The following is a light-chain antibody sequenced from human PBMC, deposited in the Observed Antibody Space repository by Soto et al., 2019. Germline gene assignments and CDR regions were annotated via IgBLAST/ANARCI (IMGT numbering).Light chain of an antibody. CDR3: QQYNNGFT. Sequence: DIQMTQSPSTLSASVGDRVIITCRASQSISSWLAWYQQKPGKAPKLLIYRASSLESGVPSRFSGSGSGTEFTLTISSLQPVDFATYYCQQYNNGFTFGQGTTLE. J-gene: IGKJ2*01. CDR2: RAS. CDR1: QSISSW. V-gene: IGKV1-5*03.